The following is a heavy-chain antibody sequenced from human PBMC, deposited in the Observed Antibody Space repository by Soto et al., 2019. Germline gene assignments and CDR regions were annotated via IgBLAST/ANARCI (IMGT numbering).Heavy chain of an antibody. D-gene: IGHD6-13*01. CDR2: IIPIFGTA. Sequence: ASVKVSCKASGVTFSRYAISWVRQAPGQGLEWMGGIIPIFGTANYAQKFQGRVTITADKSTSTAYMELSSLRSEDTAVYYCAREGAAAGTYYYYYGMDVWGQGTTVTVSS. CDR1: GVTFSRYA. J-gene: IGHJ6*02. CDR3: AREGAAAGTYYYYYGMDV. V-gene: IGHV1-69*06.